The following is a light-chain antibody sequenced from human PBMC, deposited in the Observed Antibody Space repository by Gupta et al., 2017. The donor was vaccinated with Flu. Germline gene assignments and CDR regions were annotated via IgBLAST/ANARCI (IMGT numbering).Light chain of an antibody. J-gene: IGKJ1*01. CDR2: AAS. Sequence: GDRVTVTCRASQSISSYLNWYQQKPGKAPRLLINAASSLHSGVPSRFSGSGSGTDFTLTINSLQPEDFATYYCQQSYSSPQTFGQGTKVEMK. V-gene: IGKV1-39*01. CDR1: QSISSY. CDR3: QQSYSSPQT.